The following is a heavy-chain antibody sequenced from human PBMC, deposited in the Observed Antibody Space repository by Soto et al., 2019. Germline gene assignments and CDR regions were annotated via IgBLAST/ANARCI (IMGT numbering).Heavy chain of an antibody. CDR3: ARNYLTYYYDSSGPDY. Sequence: ASVKVSCKASGYIFTGYHMHWVRQAPGQGLEWMGWINPNSGGTKYAQKFQGRVTMTRDTSISTAYMELSSLRSEDTAVYYCARNYLTYYYDSSGPDYWGQGTLVTVSS. D-gene: IGHD3-22*01. CDR1: GYIFTGYH. J-gene: IGHJ4*02. V-gene: IGHV1-2*02. CDR2: INPNSGGT.